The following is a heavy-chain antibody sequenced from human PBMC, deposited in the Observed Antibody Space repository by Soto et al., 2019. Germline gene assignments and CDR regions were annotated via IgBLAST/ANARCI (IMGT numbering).Heavy chain of an antibody. Sequence: EVQLLESGGGLVQPGGSLRLSCAASGYKFSNYAMTWVRQAPGKGLEWVSCISNGGDYIYYADAVNGRVTISRDRSTSTLYLQMTGLTADDTAVYYCAKAAGPLGTNDWYFDVWGRGTLVTVSP. D-gene: IGHD3-16*01. J-gene: IGHJ2*01. CDR2: ISNGGDYI. CDR1: GYKFSNYA. V-gene: IGHV3-23*01. CDR3: AKAAGPLGTNDWYFDV.